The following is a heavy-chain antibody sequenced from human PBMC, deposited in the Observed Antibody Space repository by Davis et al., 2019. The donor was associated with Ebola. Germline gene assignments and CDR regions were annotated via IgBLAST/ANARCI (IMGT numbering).Heavy chain of an antibody. V-gene: IGHV1-46*01. CDR2: INPSGGST. CDR1: GYTFTSYY. J-gene: IGHJ6*02. D-gene: IGHD2-8*01. Sequence: AASVKVSCKASGYTFTSYYMHWVRQAPGQGLEWMGIINPSGGSTSYAQKFQGRVTLTADKSTGTVYMELRSLRSDDTAVYYCATTEDIVLIPSPMARRSMDVWGQGTSVTVSS. CDR3: ATTEDIVLIPSPMARRSMDV.